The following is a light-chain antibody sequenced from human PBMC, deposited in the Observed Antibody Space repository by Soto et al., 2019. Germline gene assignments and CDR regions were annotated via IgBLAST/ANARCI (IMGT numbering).Light chain of an antibody. V-gene: IGLV2-14*03. Sequence: QSALTQPASVSGSPGQSITISCTGTNSDVGGYNYVSWYQQHPGKAPKLMIYDVSNRPSGVSNRFSGSKSGNTASLTISGLQGEDEADYYCSSYTSSTTASFGTGTKLTVL. CDR3: SSYTSSTTAS. CDR1: NSDVGGYNY. CDR2: DVS. J-gene: IGLJ1*01.